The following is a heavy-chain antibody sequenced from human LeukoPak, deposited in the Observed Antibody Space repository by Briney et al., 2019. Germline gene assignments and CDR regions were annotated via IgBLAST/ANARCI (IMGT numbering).Heavy chain of an antibody. CDR2: ISWNSGSI. CDR3: AKVMRSGWYASTFDY. CDR1: GFTFDDYA. V-gene: IGHV3-9*01. J-gene: IGHJ4*02. D-gene: IGHD6-19*01. Sequence: GRSLRLSCAASGFTFDDYAMHWVRQAPGKGLEWVSGISWNSGSIGYADSVKGRFTISRDNAKNSLYLQMNSLRAEDTALYYCAKVMRSGWYASTFDYWGQGTLVTVSS.